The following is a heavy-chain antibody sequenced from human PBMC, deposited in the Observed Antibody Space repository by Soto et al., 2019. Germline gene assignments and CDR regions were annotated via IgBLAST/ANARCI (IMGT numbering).Heavy chain of an antibody. Sequence: EVQLVESGGGLVQPGGSLRLSCAASGFTFSSYLMHWVRQVPGKGLVWVSRISGDGRSITYADSVKGRFTISRDSAKNTLYLQMHSLRAEVTAVYYCARVGYCNGDCYSDYWGQGTLVTVSS. D-gene: IGHD2-21*02. CDR3: ARVGYCNGDCYSDY. CDR1: GFTFSSYL. J-gene: IGHJ4*02. V-gene: IGHV3-74*01. CDR2: ISGDGRSI.